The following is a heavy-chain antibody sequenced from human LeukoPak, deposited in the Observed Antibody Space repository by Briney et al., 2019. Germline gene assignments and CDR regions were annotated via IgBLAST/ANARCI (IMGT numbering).Heavy chain of an antibody. CDR3: ARLLQVYYYYYMDV. V-gene: IGHV4-39*01. D-gene: IGHD1-26*01. CDR2: IYYSGST. J-gene: IGHJ6*03. CDR1: GGSISSGGYY. Sequence: PSQTLSLTCTVSGGSISSGGYYWGWIRQPPGKGLEWIGSIYYSGSTYYNPSLKSRVTISVDTSKNQFSLKLSSVTAADTAVYYCARLLQVYYYYYMDVWGKGTTVTVSS.